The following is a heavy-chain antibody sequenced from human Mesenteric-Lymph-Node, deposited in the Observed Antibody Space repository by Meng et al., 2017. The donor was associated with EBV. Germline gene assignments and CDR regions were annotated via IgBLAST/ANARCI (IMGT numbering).Heavy chain of an antibody. D-gene: IGHD4-23*01. CDR2: FYIGGST. CDR1: GFTVSSNY. J-gene: IGHJ4*02. V-gene: IGHV3-53*01. CDR3: ARAPLNSDESGGY. Sequence: GQLGGAGGGFIQPGGSLELSCEASGFTVSSNYISWVRQAPGKGLEWVSIFYIGGSTYYADSVKGRFTISRDNSKNTLYLQMNSLRAEDTAVYYCARAPLNSDESGGYWGQGTLVTVSS.